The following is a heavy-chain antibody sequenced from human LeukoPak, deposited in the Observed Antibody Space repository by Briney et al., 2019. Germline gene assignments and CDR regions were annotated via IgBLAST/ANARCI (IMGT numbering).Heavy chain of an antibody. D-gene: IGHD3-22*01. CDR3: ARDWYYYDSSGYYYVDWFDP. Sequence: ASVKVSCKASGYTFTGYYMHWVRQAPGQGLEWMGRINPNSGGTNYAQKFQGRATMTRDTSISTAYMELSRLRSDDTAVYYCARDWYYYDSSGYYYVDWFDPWGQGTLVTVSS. CDR2: INPNSGGT. CDR1: GYTFTGYY. V-gene: IGHV1-2*06. J-gene: IGHJ5*02.